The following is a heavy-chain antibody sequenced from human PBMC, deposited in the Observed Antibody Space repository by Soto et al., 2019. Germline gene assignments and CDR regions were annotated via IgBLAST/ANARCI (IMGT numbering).Heavy chain of an antibody. CDR3: AASIFYYGMDV. Sequence: GESLKISCKGSGYTFTNYWIGWVRQMPGKGLEWMGIIYPGDSDTKYNPSFQGQVTISADKSITTTYLRWTSLRASDTAIYYCAASIFYYGMDVWGQGTTVTVSS. V-gene: IGHV5-51*01. J-gene: IGHJ6*02. CDR2: IYPGDSDT. CDR1: GYTFTNYW.